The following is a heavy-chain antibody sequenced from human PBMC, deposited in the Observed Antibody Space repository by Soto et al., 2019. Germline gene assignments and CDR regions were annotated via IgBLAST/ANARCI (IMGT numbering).Heavy chain of an antibody. D-gene: IGHD1-26*01. Sequence: QVQLVQSGAEVKKPGASVKVSCKASGYTFTSYAMHWVRQAPGQRLEWMGWINAGNGSTKYSQKFQGRVTITRDTSASTAYMELSSLRSEDTAVYYCASSRAGGSYYMSFDYWGQGTLVTVSS. J-gene: IGHJ4*02. CDR3: ASSRAGGSYYMSFDY. CDR2: INAGNGST. CDR1: GYTFTSYA. V-gene: IGHV1-3*01.